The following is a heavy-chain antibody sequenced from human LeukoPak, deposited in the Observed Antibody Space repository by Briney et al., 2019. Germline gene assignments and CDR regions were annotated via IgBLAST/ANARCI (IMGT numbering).Heavy chain of an antibody. CDR3: ARVIQYYGSGSLRFDY. D-gene: IGHD3-10*01. CDR2: IIPIFGTA. CDR1: GGTFSSYA. J-gene: IGHJ4*02. V-gene: IGHV1-69*01. Sequence: SVKVSCKASGGTFSSYAISWVRQAPGQGLEWMGGIIPIFGTANYAQKFQGGVTITADESTSTAYMELSSLRSEDTAVYYCARVIQYYGSGSLRFDYWGQGTLVTVSS.